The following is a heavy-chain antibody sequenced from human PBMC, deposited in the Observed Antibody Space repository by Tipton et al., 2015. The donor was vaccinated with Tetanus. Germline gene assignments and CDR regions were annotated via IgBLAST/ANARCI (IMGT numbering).Heavy chain of an antibody. V-gene: IGHV4-30-2*01. CDR2: IYDSGST. CDR1: GASISSGDYS. J-gene: IGHJ6*02. D-gene: IGHD3-10*01. CDR3: ARVKGTYNHYGLDV. Sequence: TLSLTCAVSGASISSGDYSWSWIRQPPGKGLEWIGYIYDSGSTYYNPSLKSRVTISEDRSKNQISLRLRSVTAADTAVYYCARVKGTYNHYGLDVWGQGTTVTVAS.